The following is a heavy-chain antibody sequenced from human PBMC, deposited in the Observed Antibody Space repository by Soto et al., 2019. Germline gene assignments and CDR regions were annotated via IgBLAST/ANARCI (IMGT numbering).Heavy chain of an antibody. CDR1: GYTFTSYD. CDR2: MNPNSGNT. Sequence: ASVKVSCKASGYTFTSYDINWVRQATGQGLEWMGWMNPNSGNTGYAQKFQGRVTMTRNTSISTAYMELSSLRSEDTAVYYCATRGYSYEHAFDIRGQGTMVTVSS. CDR3: ATRGYSYEHAFDI. D-gene: IGHD5-18*01. J-gene: IGHJ3*02. V-gene: IGHV1-8*01.